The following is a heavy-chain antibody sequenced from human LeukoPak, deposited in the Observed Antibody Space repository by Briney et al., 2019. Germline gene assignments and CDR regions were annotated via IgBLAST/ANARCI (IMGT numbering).Heavy chain of an antibody. CDR2: ISGSGGST. Sequence: GGSLRLSCAASGFTLSSYAMSWVRQAPGKGLEWVSAISGSGGSTYYADSVKGRFTISRDNSKNTLYLQMNSLRAEDTAVYYCAKEGLHYYYYGMDVWGQGTTVTVSS. CDR3: AKEGLHYYYYGMDV. CDR1: GFTLSSYA. J-gene: IGHJ6*02. V-gene: IGHV3-23*01.